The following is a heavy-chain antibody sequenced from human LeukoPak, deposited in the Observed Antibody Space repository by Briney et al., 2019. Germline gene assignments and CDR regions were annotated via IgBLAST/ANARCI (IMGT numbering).Heavy chain of an antibody. CDR3: ARGQGATVPQVGKNWFDP. CDR1: GYSISSAYY. J-gene: IGHJ5*02. Sequence: SETLSLTCSVSGYSISSAYYWGWIRQPPGKGLEWIGTMYHSGSTNYNPSLKSRVTISVDTSKNQFSLKLISVTVADTAIYYCARGQGATVPQVGKNWFDPWGQGTLVTVSS. CDR2: MYHSGST. V-gene: IGHV4-38-2*02. D-gene: IGHD1-26*01.